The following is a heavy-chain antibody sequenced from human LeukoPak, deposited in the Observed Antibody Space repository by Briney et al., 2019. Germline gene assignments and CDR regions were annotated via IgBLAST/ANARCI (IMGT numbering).Heavy chain of an antibody. CDR2: IYTSGST. J-gene: IGHJ4*02. CDR1: GGSISSYY. Sequence: SETLSLTCTVSGGSISSYYWSWIRQPAGKGLEWIGRIYTSGSTNYNPSLKSRVTMPVDTSKNQFSLKLSSVTAADTAVYYCASGYCSGGSCYFDYWGQGTLVTVSS. D-gene: IGHD2-15*01. V-gene: IGHV4-4*07. CDR3: ASGYCSGGSCYFDY.